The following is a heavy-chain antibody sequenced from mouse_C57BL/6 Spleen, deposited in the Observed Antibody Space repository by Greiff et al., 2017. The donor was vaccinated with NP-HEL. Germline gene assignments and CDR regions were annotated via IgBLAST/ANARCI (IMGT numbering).Heavy chain of an antibody. D-gene: IGHD2-4*01. J-gene: IGHJ1*03. Sequence: QVQLQQPGAELVRPGSSVKLSCKASGYTFTSYWMHWVKQRPIQGLEWIGNIDPSDSDTHYNQKFKDKATLTVDKSSSTAYMQLSSLTSEDSAVYYCARYYDYDVGYWYFDVWGTGTTVTVSS. V-gene: IGHV1-52*01. CDR2: IDPSDSDT. CDR3: ARYYDYDVGYWYFDV. CDR1: GYTFTSYW.